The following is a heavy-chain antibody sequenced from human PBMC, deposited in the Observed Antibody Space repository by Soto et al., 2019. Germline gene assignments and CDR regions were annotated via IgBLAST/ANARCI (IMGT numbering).Heavy chain of an antibody. J-gene: IGHJ4*02. CDR3: ARVYRSSTIDY. CDR1: GGSISSSSYY. CDR2: IYYSGST. V-gene: IGHV4-39*01. Sequence: SETLSLTCTVSGGSISSSSYYWVWIRQPPGKGLEWIGSIYYSGSTYYNPSLKSRVTISVDTSKNQFSLKLSSVTAADTAVYYCARVYRSSTIDYWGQGTLVTVSS. D-gene: IGHD6-13*01.